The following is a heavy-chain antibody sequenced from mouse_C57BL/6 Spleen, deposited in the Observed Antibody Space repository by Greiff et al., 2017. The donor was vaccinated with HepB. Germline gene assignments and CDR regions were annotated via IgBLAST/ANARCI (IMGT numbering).Heavy chain of an antibody. CDR3: ARSGEYGSERTRYFDV. CDR2: INPSNGGT. J-gene: IGHJ1*03. V-gene: IGHV1-53*01. Sequence: QVQLQQPGTELVKPGASVKLSCKASGYTFTSYWMHWVKQRPGQGLEWIGNINPSNGGTNYNEKFKSKATLTVDKSSSTAYMQLSSLTSEDSAVYYCARSGEYGSERTRYFDVWGTGTTVTVSS. CDR1: GYTFTSYW. D-gene: IGHD1-1*01.